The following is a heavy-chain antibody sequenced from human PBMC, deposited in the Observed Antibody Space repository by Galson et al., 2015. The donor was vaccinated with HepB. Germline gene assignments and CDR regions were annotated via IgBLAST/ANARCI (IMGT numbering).Heavy chain of an antibody. V-gene: IGHV3-11*06. CDR3: VREPRNGDYAIDY. J-gene: IGHJ4*02. CDR2: ISSSSSYT. CDR1: GFTFSDYY. D-gene: IGHD4-17*01. Sequence: SLRLSCAASGFTFSDYYMSWIRQAPGKGLEWVSYISSSSSYTNYADSVKGRFTISRDNAKNSLYLQMNSLRAEDTAVYYCVREPRNGDYAIDYWGQGTLVTVSS.